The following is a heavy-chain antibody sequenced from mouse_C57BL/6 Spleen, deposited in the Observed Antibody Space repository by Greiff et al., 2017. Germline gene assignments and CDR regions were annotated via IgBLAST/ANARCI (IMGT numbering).Heavy chain of an antibody. CDR3: ARLLRWYFDV. CDR2: IDPSDSYT. V-gene: IGHV1-59*01. D-gene: IGHD1-1*01. J-gene: IGHJ1*03. Sequence: VQLQQPGAELVRPGTSVKLSCKASGYTFTSYWMHWVKQRPGQGLEWIGVIDPSDSYTNYNQKFKGKATWTVDTSYSTAYMQRSSLTSEDSAVYYCARLLRWYFDVWGTGTTVTVSS. CDR1: GYTFTSYW.